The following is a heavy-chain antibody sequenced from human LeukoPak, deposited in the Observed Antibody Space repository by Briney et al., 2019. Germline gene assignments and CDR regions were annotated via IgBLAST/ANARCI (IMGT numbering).Heavy chain of an antibody. V-gene: IGHV3-23*01. J-gene: IGHJ4*02. CDR3: AKDGYGDYGGVY. CDR2: ISGSGDRT. Sequence: GGALRLSCAASGFTFSTYAMSWVRQAPGKGLEWVSAISGSGDRTYYADSVKGRFTTSRDNSKNTLYLQMNSQRAEDTAIYYCAKDGYGDYGGVYWGQGTLVTVSS. D-gene: IGHD4-17*01. CDR1: GFTFSTYA.